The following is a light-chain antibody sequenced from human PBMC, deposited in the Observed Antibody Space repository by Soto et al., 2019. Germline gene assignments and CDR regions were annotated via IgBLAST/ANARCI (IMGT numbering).Light chain of an antibody. CDR2: STS. Sequence: EVVLTQSPGTLSLSPGERATLSCRASQSVSTTYLAWDQQKPGQSPTLLIYSTSSRSTGIPDRFSGSGSGTEFTLTISRLEPEDVAVYYCQQYGRSPNTFGQGTKLEI. CDR1: QSVSTTY. CDR3: QQYGRSPNT. V-gene: IGKV3-20*01. J-gene: IGKJ2*01.